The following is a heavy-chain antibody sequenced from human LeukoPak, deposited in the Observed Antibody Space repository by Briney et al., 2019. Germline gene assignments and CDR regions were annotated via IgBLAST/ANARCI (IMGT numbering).Heavy chain of an antibody. CDR2: IGTYGGDT. J-gene: IGHJ5*01. CDR3: ARDLWNFYDDSGYNRDFDS. D-gene: IGHD3-22*01. V-gene: IGHV1-18*01. CDR1: TSR. Sequence: TSRSSWVRQAPGQGLERMGWIGTYGGDTYYAQKFQGRITVTTDTSTSTVYMELRNLRSDDTAVYYCARDLWNFYDDSGYNRDFDSWGQGTLVTVSS.